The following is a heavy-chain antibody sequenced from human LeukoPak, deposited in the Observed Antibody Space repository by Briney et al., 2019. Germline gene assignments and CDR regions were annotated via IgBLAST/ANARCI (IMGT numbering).Heavy chain of an antibody. Sequence: ASVKVSCKASGYTFTSYDMNWVRQATGQGLEWMGWMNPNSGNTGYAQKFQGRVTITRNTSISPASMELNSLRAEDTAVYDCASAVAGTNWFDPWGQGTLVTVSS. D-gene: IGHD6-19*01. V-gene: IGHV1-8*01. CDR1: GYTFTSYD. CDR2: MNPNSGNT. CDR3: ASAVAGTNWFDP. J-gene: IGHJ5*02.